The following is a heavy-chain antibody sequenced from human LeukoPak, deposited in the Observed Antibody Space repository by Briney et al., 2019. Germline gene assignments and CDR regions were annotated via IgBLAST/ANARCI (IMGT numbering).Heavy chain of an antibody. Sequence: ASVTVSCKASGYTFTSYDINWVRQATGQGLEWMGWMNPNSGNTGYAQKFQGRVTMTRNTSISTAYMELSSLRSEDTAVYYCARGPYDFWSGYYIGGPWGQGTLVTVSS. V-gene: IGHV1-8*01. J-gene: IGHJ5*02. CDR2: MNPNSGNT. CDR1: GYTFTSYD. D-gene: IGHD3-3*01. CDR3: ARGPYDFWSGYYIGGP.